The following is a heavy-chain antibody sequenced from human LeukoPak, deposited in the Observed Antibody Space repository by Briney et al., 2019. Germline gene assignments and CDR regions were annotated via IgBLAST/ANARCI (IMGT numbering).Heavy chain of an antibody. Sequence: PGGSLRLSCAASGFTFSSYGMHWVRQAPGKGLEWVAFIRYDGSNKYYADSVKGRFTISRDNSKYTLYLQMNSLRAEDTAVYYCAKVGAEELLEGAFDIWGQGTMVTVSS. J-gene: IGHJ3*02. CDR3: AKVGAEELLEGAFDI. D-gene: IGHD1-26*01. V-gene: IGHV3-30*02. CDR2: IRYDGSNK. CDR1: GFTFSSYG.